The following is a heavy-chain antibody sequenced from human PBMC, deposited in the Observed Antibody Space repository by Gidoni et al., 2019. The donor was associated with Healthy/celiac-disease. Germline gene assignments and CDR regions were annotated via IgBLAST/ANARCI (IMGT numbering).Heavy chain of an antibody. J-gene: IGHJ5*01. CDR2: ISGSGGST. CDR1: GFTFSSYA. V-gene: IGHV3-23*01. CDR3: AKDRGFLEWFDY. Sequence: EVQLLESGGGLVQPGGSLRFSCAASGFTFSSYAMSWVRQAPGKGLEWVSAISGSGGSTYYADSVKGRFTISRDNSKNTLYLQMNSLRAEDTAVYYCAKDRGFLEWFDYWGQGTLVTVSS. D-gene: IGHD3-3*01.